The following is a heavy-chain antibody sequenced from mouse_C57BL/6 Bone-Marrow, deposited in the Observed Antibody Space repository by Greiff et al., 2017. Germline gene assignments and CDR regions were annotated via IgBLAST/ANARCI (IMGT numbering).Heavy chain of an antibody. CDR2: INPSSGYT. CDR3: ARIGYGSRAWFAY. D-gene: IGHD1-1*01. J-gene: IGHJ3*01. Sequence: VQLQQSGAELAKPGASVKLSCKASGYTFTSYWMHWVKQRPGQGLEWIGYINPSSGYTKYNQKFKDKATLTADKSSSTAYMQLISLTYEDSAVYYCARIGYGSRAWFAYWGQGTLVTVSA. V-gene: IGHV1-7*01. CDR1: GYTFTSYW.